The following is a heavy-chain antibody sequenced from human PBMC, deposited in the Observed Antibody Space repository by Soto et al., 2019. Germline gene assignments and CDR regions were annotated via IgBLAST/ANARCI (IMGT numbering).Heavy chain of an antibody. CDR3: ARDLQYSYYGMDV. Sequence: GGSLRLSCAASGFTFSSYSMNWVRQAPGKGLEWASSISSSSSYIYYADSVKGRFTISRDNAKNSLYLQMNSLRAEDTAVYYCARDLQYSYYGMDVWGQGTTVTVSS. D-gene: IGHD4-4*01. CDR1: GFTFSSYS. CDR2: ISSSSSYI. V-gene: IGHV3-21*01. J-gene: IGHJ6*02.